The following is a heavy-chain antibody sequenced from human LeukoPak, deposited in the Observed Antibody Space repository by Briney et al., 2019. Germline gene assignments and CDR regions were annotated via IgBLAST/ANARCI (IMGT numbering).Heavy chain of an antibody. CDR1: GFTFSDYY. V-gene: IGHV3-11*04. Sequence: GGSLRLSCAASGFTFSDYYMSWIRQAPGKGLEWVSYISSSGDTIYYSDSVKGRFTISRDNAKNSLYLQMNSLRAEDTAVYYCVRDPLPESTIFDYWGQGTLVTVSS. CDR2: ISSSGDTI. J-gene: IGHJ4*02. D-gene: IGHD2/OR15-2a*01. CDR3: VRDPLPESTIFDY.